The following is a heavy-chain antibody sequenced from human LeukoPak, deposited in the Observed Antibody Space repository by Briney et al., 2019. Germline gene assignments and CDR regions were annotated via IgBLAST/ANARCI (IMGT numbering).Heavy chain of an antibody. CDR3: VRLDYSNFFDY. CDR1: GDSITNNNCY. V-gene: IGHV4-39*07. CDR2: IYYSGSS. J-gene: IGHJ4*02. Sequence: SETLSLTCAVSGDSITNNNCYWGWVRQPPGKGLEWIASIYYSGSSYYNPSLKSRVTMSVDTSKNQFSLKLSSVTAADTAVYYCVRLDYSNFFDYWGQGNLVTVSS. D-gene: IGHD4-11*01.